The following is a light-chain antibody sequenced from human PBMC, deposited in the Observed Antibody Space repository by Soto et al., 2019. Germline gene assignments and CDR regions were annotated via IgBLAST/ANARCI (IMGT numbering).Light chain of an antibody. Sequence: DIQMTQSPSTLSSSVGDIFTITCRSSQSISIWLAWYQQKPGKAPNLLIYVASSLESGVPSRFSGSGSGTEFTLTITSLRPDDFATYYCQQYNSYSVTFGGGTKVDIK. V-gene: IGKV1-5*01. CDR1: QSISIW. CDR3: QQYNSYSVT. J-gene: IGKJ4*01. CDR2: VAS.